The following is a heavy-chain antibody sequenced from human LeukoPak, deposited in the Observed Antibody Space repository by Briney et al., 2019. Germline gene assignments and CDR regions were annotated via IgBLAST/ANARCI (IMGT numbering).Heavy chain of an antibody. CDR2: IYSGGST. J-gene: IGHJ4*02. CDR3: ARAYYHGSGSYFYFDY. Sequence: PGGSLRLSCAASGFTVSSNYMSWVRQAPGKGLEWVSVIYSGGSTYYADSVKGRFTISRDNSKNTLYLQMNSLRAEDTAVYYCARAYYHGSGSYFYFDYWGQGTLVTVSS. CDR1: GFTVSSNY. V-gene: IGHV3-66*01. D-gene: IGHD3-10*01.